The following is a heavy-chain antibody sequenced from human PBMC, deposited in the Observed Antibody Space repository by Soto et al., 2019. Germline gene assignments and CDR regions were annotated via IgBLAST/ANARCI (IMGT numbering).Heavy chain of an antibody. CDR3: ARAATFGGVIDH. D-gene: IGHD3-16*01. CDR1: GGSFSSVGYS. CDR2: IYHSGST. Sequence: QLQLQESGSGLVKPSQTLAPTCAVSGGSFSSVGYSWSWIRQPPGKGLEWIGYIYHSGSTYYNPSLKSRVTISVDRSKNQFSLKLSSVTAADTAVYYCARAATFGGVIDHWGQGTLVTVSS. V-gene: IGHV4-30-2*01. J-gene: IGHJ5*02.